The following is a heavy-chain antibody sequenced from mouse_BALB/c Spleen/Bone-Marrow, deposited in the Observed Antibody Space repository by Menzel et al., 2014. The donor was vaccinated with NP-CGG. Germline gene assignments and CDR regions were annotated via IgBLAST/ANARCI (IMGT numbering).Heavy chain of an antibody. V-gene: IGHV1-15*01. Sequence: SGAELVRPGASVTLFCKASGYTFTDCEMHWVKQTPVHGLEWIGGIDADTGGTAYNQKFKGKATLTADKSTSTGYLEVRSLTSEQSAVYYCTRSYDGYYDAMDYWGQGPPVTVSA. CDR1: GYTFTDCE. CDR3: TRSYDGYYDAMDY. CDR2: IDADTGGT. D-gene: IGHD2-3*01. J-gene: IGHJ4*01.